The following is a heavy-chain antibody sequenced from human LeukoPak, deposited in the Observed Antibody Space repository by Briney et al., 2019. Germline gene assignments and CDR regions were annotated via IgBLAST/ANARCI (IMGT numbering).Heavy chain of an antibody. V-gene: IGHV3-30*02. J-gene: IGHJ4*02. CDR3: ARAHGSSGYGYFDY. D-gene: IGHD3-22*01. Sequence: GGSLRLSCAASGFTFSSYGMHWVRQAPGKGLEWVAFIRYDGSNKYYADSVKGRFTISRDNSKNTLYLQMNSLRAEDTAVYYCARAHGSSGYGYFDYWGQGTLVTVSS. CDR2: IRYDGSNK. CDR1: GFTFSSYG.